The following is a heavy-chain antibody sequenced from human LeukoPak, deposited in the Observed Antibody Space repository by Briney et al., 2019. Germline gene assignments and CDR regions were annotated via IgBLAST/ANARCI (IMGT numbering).Heavy chain of an antibody. CDR3: AKGVSATMVRGVITTVDY. Sequence: GGSLRLSCAASGFTFSSYAMSWVRQAPGKGLEWVSAISGSGGSTYYADSAKGRFTISRDNSKNTLYLQMNSLRAEDTAVYYCAKGVSATMVRGVITTVDYWGQGTLVTVSS. V-gene: IGHV3-23*01. CDR2: ISGSGGST. CDR1: GFTFSSYA. J-gene: IGHJ4*02. D-gene: IGHD3-10*01.